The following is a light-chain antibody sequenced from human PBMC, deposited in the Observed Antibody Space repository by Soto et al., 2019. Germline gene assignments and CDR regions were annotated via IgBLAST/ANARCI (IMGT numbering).Light chain of an antibody. CDR3: QQYKSYPWT. CDR1: HSVSYW. J-gene: IGKJ1*01. V-gene: IGKV1-5*01. Sequence: EILMTQSPSTLSATVGDRVTITCRSSHSVSYWLAWYQQKHGKAPKLLVHDASTLLSGVPSRFSGSVSGTEFILTIGSLQPDDVATYYCQQYKSYPWTFGQGTKVEV. CDR2: DAS.